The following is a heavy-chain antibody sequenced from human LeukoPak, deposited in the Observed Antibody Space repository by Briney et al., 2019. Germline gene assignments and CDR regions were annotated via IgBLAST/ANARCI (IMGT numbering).Heavy chain of an antibody. CDR2: INHSGST. V-gene: IGHV4-34*01. Sequence: SETLSLTCAVHGGSFSGYYWSWIRQPPGKGLEWIGEINHSGSTNYNPSLKSRVTISVDTSKNQFSLKLSSVTAADTAVYYCARGIGDYYDSSGYYYPYDYWGQGTLVTVSS. J-gene: IGHJ4*02. D-gene: IGHD3-22*01. CDR1: GGSFSGYY. CDR3: ARGIGDYYDSSGYYYPYDY.